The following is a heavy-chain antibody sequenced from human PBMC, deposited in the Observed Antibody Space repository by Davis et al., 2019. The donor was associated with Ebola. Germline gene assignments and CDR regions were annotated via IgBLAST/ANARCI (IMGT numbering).Heavy chain of an antibody. V-gene: IGHV3-23*01. CDR3: AKGQAEYYDSSGYQYYFDY. CDR1: GFTFSSYA. J-gene: IGHJ4*02. Sequence: GESLKIPCAASGFTFSSYAMSWVRQAPGKGLEWVSAISGSGGSTYYADSVKGRFTISRDNSKNTLYLQMNSLRAEDTAVYYCAKGQAEYYDSSGYQYYFDYWGQGTLVTVSS. D-gene: IGHD3-22*01. CDR2: ISGSGGST.